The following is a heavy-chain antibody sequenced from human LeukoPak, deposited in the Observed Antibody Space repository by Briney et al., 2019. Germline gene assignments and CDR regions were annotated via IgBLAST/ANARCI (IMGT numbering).Heavy chain of an antibody. J-gene: IGHJ4*02. V-gene: IGHV3-21*01. D-gene: IGHD3-22*01. CDR1: GFTFSSYS. CDR3: ARGAKVYPYHYDSSGYYSYYFDY. CDR2: ISSSSSYI. Sequence: GGSLRLSCAASGFTFSSYSMNWVRQAPGKGLEWVSSISSSSSYIYYADSVKGRFTISRDNAKNSLYLQMNSLRAEDTAVYYCARGAKVYPYHYDSSGYYSYYFDYWGQGTLVTVSS.